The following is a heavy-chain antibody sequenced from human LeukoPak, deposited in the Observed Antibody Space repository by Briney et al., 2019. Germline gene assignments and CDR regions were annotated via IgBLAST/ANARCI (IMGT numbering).Heavy chain of an antibody. V-gene: IGHV7-4-1*02. Sequence: ASVKVSCKASGYTFTSYAMNWVRQAPGQGLEWMGWINTNTGNPTYAQGFTGRFVFSLDTSVSTAYLQISSLKAEDTAVYYCARVGSSSWYYYGMDVWGQGTTVIVSS. D-gene: IGHD6-13*01. CDR2: INTNTGNP. J-gene: IGHJ6*02. CDR3: ARVGSSSWYYYGMDV. CDR1: GYTFTSYA.